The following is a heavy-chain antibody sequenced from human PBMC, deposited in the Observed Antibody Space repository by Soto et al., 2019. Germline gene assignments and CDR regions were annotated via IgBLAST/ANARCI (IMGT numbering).Heavy chain of an antibody. V-gene: IGHV3-49*03. CDR1: GFTFGDYA. J-gene: IGHJ4*02. D-gene: IGHD3-3*01. CDR3: TRENLFLEWLFAFDY. Sequence: GGSLRLSCTASGFTFGDYAMSWFRQAPGKGLEWVGFIRSKAYGGTTEYAASVKGRFTISRDDSKSIAYLQMNSLKTEDTAVYYCTRENLFLEWLFAFDYWGQGTLVTVSS. CDR2: IRSKAYGGTT.